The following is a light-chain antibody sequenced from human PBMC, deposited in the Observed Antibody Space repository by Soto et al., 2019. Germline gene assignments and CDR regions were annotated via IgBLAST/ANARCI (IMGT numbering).Light chain of an antibody. CDR3: CSYAGGYTHAV. CDR2: EGT. Sequence: QSALTQPASVSGSVGQSITISYTGASSDVGSYNLVSWYQHHPGKVPKLIIYEGTKRPSGVSNRFSGSKSGNTASLTISGLQAEDEADYYCCSYAGGYTHAVFGGGTKVTVL. CDR1: SSDVGSYNL. J-gene: IGLJ2*01. V-gene: IGLV2-23*01.